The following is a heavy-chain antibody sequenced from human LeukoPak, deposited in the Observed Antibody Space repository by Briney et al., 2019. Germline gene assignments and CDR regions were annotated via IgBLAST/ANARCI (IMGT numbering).Heavy chain of an antibody. Sequence: SETLSLTCAVSGGSISSGGYSWSWIRQPPGKGLEWIGYIYHSGSTYYNPSLKSRVTISVDRSKNQFSLKLSSVTAADTAVYYCARGLTYYYGSGIYCYFDYWGQGTLVTVSS. CDR1: GGSISSGGYS. V-gene: IGHV4-30-2*01. CDR3: ARGLTYYYGSGIYCYFDY. D-gene: IGHD3-10*01. CDR2: IYHSGST. J-gene: IGHJ4*02.